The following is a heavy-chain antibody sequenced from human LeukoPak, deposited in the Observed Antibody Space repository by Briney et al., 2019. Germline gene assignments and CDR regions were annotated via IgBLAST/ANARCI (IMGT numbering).Heavy chain of an antibody. CDR1: GFTFSDYY. CDR3: AQWSRYFDY. J-gene: IGHJ4*02. Sequence: GGSLRLSCAASGFTFSDYYMSWIRQDPGKGLEWVSYISSSGSTIYYADSVKGRFTISRDNSKNTLYLQMNSLRAEDTALYFCAQWSRYFDYWGQGTLVTVSS. V-gene: IGHV3-11*01. CDR2: ISSSGSTI. D-gene: IGHD1-26*01.